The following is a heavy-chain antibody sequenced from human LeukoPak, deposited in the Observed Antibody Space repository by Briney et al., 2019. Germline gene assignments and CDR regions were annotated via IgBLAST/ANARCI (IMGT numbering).Heavy chain of an antibody. V-gene: IGHV3-23*01. CDR3: AKDRGFYGGNSFDY. Sequence: GGSLRLSCAGSGFVFSSYAMNWVRQAPGKGLEWVSLISGNGVSTYYADSVKGRFTISRDNSKNTLYLQMNSLRAEDTAVYYCAKDRGFYGGNSFDYWGRGTLVTVSS. J-gene: IGHJ4*02. D-gene: IGHD4-23*01. CDR2: ISGNGVST. CDR1: GFVFSSYA.